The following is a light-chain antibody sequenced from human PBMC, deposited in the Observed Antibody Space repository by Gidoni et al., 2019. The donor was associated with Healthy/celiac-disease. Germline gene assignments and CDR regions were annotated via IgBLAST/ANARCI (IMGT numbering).Light chain of an antibody. CDR2: EVS. Sequence: QSALTQPASVSGSPGQSITISCTGTISDGGGYNYVSWYQQHPGKAPKLMSYEVSNRPSGVSNRFSGSKSGNTASLTISGLQAEDEADYYCSSYTSSSTPWVFGGGTKLTVL. J-gene: IGLJ3*02. V-gene: IGLV2-14*01. CDR1: ISDGGGYNY. CDR3: SSYTSSSTPWV.